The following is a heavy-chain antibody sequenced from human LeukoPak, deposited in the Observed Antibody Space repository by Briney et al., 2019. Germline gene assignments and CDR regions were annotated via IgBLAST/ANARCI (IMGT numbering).Heavy chain of an antibody. D-gene: IGHD4-17*01. CDR2: ISSSSSYI. Sequence: GGSLRLPCAASGCTFRRHSMNWVRQAPGKALEWVSSISSSSSYIYYAGSVKGRFTISRDNAENSLYLQMNSLRAEDTAVYYCARDMTVTTGLWGQGTLVTVSS. J-gene: IGHJ4*02. CDR3: ARDMTVTTGL. V-gene: IGHV3-21*01. CDR1: GCTFRRHS.